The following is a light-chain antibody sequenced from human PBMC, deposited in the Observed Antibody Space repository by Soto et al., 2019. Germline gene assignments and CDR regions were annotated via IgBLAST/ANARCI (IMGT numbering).Light chain of an antibody. CDR1: ALPKQY. CDR3: QSADSSAHVV. V-gene: IGLV3-25*03. Sequence: SYELTQPPSVSVSPGQTARITCSGDALPKQYAYWYQQKPGQAPVLVIYKDSERPSGIPERFSGSSSGTTVTLTISGVQAEDEADYYCQSADSSAHVVFGGGTKPTVL. CDR2: KDS. J-gene: IGLJ2*01.